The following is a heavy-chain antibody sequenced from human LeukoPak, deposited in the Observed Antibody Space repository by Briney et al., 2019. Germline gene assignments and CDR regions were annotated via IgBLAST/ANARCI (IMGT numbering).Heavy chain of an antibody. J-gene: IGHJ3*02. V-gene: IGHV4-59*08. CDR3: ARHCSGGTCPLSFDAFDI. CDR2: IYNSEST. D-gene: IGHD2-15*01. Sequence: SETLSLTCTVSGGSISSFYWSWIRQPPGKGREWIGYIYNSESTNYNPSLKSGVTISVDTSKNQFSLMLTSVTASDTAMYYCARHCSGGTCPLSFDAFDIWGQGTMVTVSS. CDR1: GGSISSFY.